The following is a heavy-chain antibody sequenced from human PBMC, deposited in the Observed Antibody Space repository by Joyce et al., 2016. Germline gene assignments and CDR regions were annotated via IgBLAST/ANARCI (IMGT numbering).Heavy chain of an antibody. CDR3: AKDIGPTNYHMDV. Sequence: EVQLVESGGGLVQTGRSLGLSCAASGFNFHDHAMHWFRQAPGKGLEWVSGISWNSGDIDYADSVKGRFTVSRDNAKSSLYLQMNSLRLEDMALYYCAKDIGPTNYHMDVWGKGTTVTVSS. J-gene: IGHJ6*03. CDR1: GFNFHDHA. V-gene: IGHV3-9*03. CDR2: ISWNSGDI. D-gene: IGHD1-14*01.